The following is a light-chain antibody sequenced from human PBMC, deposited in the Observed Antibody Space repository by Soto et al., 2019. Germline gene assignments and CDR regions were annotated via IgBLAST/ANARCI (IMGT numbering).Light chain of an antibody. V-gene: IGKV3-20*01. CDR1: QSVSGSY. J-gene: IGKJ1*01. CDR2: GAS. CDR3: QQYVTSPWT. Sequence: IVLTQSPGTLSLSPGERATLSCRASQSVSGSYLAWYQQQPGQAPRLLIYGASSRATGIPDRFSGSGSGTDFTLTISRLEPEDFAVYYCQQYVTSPWTFGQGTKVDI.